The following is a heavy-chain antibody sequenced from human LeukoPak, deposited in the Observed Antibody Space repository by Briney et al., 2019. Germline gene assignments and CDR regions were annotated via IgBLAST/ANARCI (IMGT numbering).Heavy chain of an antibody. D-gene: IGHD3-10*01. J-gene: IGHJ6*03. CDR2: IKQDGSEK. V-gene: IGHV3-7*04. Sequence: GGSLRLSCAASGFTFSTYWMSWVRQAPGKRLEWVANIKQDGSEKYYVDSVKGRFTISRDNAKNSLFLQMNSLRAEDTAVYYCARALRGSVYYMDVWGKGTTVTVSS. CDR3: ARALRGSVYYMDV. CDR1: GFTFSTYW.